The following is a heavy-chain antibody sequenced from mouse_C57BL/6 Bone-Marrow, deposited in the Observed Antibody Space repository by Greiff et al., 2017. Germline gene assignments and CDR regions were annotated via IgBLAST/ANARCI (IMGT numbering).Heavy chain of an antibody. V-gene: IGHV5-17*01. Sequence: EVQLVESGGGLVKPGGSLKLSCAASGFTFSDYGMHWVRQAPEKGLEWVAYISSGSSTIYYADTVKGRFTISRDNAKNTLFLQMTSLRSEDTAMYYCARSYAMDYWGQGTSGTVSS. J-gene: IGHJ4*01. CDR1: GFTFSDYG. CDR3: ARSYAMDY. CDR2: ISSGSSTI.